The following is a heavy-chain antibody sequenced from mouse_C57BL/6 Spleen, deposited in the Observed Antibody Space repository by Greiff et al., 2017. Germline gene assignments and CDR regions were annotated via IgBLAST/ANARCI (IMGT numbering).Heavy chain of an antibody. D-gene: IGHD1-1*01. CDR1: GYTFTSYW. CDR2: IYPGSGST. V-gene: IGHV1-55*01. CDR3: ARSVNYYGSSYYAMDY. Sequence: VQLQQPGAELVKPGASVTMSCKASGYTFTSYWITWVKQRPGQGLEWIGDIYPGSGSTNYNEKFKSKATLTVDTSSSTAYMQLSSLTSEDSAVYYCARSVNYYGSSYYAMDYWGQGTSVTVSS. J-gene: IGHJ4*01.